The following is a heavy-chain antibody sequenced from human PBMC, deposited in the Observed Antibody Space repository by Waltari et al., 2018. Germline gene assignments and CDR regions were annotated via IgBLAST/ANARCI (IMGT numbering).Heavy chain of an antibody. J-gene: IGHJ4*02. D-gene: IGHD3-10*01. V-gene: IGHV4-59*01. Sequence: QVQLQESGPGLVKPSETLSLTCTVSGGSISNYYWKSIRQPPGKGLEWIGYIYYSGSTNYNPSLKSRVTISVDTSKIQFSLNLSSVTAADTAVYYCARSPGSRHYFDYWGQGTLVTVSS. CDR1: GGSISNYY. CDR3: ARSPGSRHYFDY. CDR2: IYYSGST.